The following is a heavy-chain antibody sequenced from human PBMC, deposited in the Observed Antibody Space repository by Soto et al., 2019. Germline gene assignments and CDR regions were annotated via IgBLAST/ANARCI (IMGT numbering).Heavy chain of an antibody. CDR3: ARGVLYFSGGSCLGYHLAY. CDR1: GGSFRGDY. J-gene: IGHJ1*01. Sequence: SEALSLTCAVSGGSFRGDYWSWFRQPPGKRLEWIGVINHSGSTNYNPSLKSRVTISVDTSKNQFSLKLSSVTAADTAVYYCARGVLYFSGGSCLGYHLAYRAQRTLVPVSS. CDR2: INHSGST. D-gene: IGHD2-15*01. V-gene: IGHV4-34*01.